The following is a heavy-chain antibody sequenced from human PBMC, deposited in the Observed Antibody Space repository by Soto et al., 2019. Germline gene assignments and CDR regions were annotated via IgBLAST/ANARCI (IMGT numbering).Heavy chain of an antibody. D-gene: IGHD2-2*01. J-gene: IGHJ4*02. CDR3: ARYYCSSDTCYYFDY. CDR1: GGSISSNY. CDR2: IYDTGST. Sequence: NPSETLSLTCTVSGGSISSNYWSWIRQTPGKGLEWIGYIYDTGSTNYNPSLKSRVSFSVDTSKNQFSLKLSSVTAADTAVYYCARYYCSSDTCYYFDYWGQGTLVTVSS. V-gene: IGHV4-59*01.